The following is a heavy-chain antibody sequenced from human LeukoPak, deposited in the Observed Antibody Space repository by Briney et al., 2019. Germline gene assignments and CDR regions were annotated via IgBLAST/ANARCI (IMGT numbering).Heavy chain of an antibody. J-gene: IGHJ5*02. V-gene: IGHV4-59*01. CDR2: IYYSGST. CDR3: VRETYYYDSSGTGWFDP. D-gene: IGHD3-22*01. Sequence: SETLSLTCTVSGGSISSYYWSWIRQPPGKGLEWIGYIYYSGSTNYNPSLKSRVTISVDTSKNQFSLKLSSVTAADTAVYYCVRETYYYDSSGTGWFDPWGQGTLVTVSS. CDR1: GGSISSYY.